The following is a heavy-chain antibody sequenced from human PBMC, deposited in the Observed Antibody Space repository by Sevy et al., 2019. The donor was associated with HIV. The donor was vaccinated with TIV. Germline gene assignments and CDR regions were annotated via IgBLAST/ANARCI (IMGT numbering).Heavy chain of an antibody. CDR3: ARHFWDAVLIVSAPFDR. CDR2: IFYSGST. D-gene: IGHD2-8*01. CDR1: GGSISSSPYY. Sequence: SETLSLTCIVSGGSISSSPYYWDWIRQPPGKGLEWIGSIFYSGSTSYNPSLQSRITISVDTSKNQFSLKLSSVTAADTAVYYCARHFWDAVLIVSAPFDRWGQGTLVTVSS. J-gene: IGHJ5*02. V-gene: IGHV4-39*01.